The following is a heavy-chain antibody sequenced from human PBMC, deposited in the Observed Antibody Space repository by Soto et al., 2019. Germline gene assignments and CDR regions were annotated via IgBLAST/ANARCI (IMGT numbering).Heavy chain of an antibody. J-gene: IGHJ3*02. V-gene: IGHV3-53*01. D-gene: IGHD2-15*01. CDR3: ASPGLGYCSGGSCYAFDI. Sequence: GESLKISCAASGFTVSSNYMSWVRQAPGKGLEWVSVIYSGGSTYYADSVKGRFTISRDNSKNTLYLQMNSLRAEDTAVYYCASPGLGYCSGGSCYAFDIWGQGTMVTVSS. CDR1: GFTVSSNY. CDR2: IYSGGST.